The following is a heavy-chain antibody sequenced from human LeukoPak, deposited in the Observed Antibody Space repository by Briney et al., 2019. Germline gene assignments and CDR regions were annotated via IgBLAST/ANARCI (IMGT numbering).Heavy chain of an antibody. Sequence: GASVKVSCKASGYTFTSYYMHWVRQAPGQGLEWMGIINPSGGSTSYAQKFQGRVTMTRDTSTSTVYMELSSLRSEDTAVYYCARDFGLYDSSGYYGYWGQGTLVTVSS. J-gene: IGHJ4*02. CDR3: ARDFGLYDSSGYYGY. D-gene: IGHD3-22*01. CDR1: GYTFTSYY. CDR2: INPSGGST. V-gene: IGHV1-46*01.